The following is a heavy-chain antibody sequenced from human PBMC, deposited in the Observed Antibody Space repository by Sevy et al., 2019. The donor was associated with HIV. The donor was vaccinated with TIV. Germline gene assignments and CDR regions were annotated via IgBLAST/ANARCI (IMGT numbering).Heavy chain of an antibody. CDR3: ARGAYKYLTGDAFDV. J-gene: IGHJ3*01. CDR1: GFTFSSYS. D-gene: IGHD3-9*01. CDR2: ISSSSTI. Sequence: GGSLRLSCAASGFTFSSYSMNWVRQAPGKGLEWVSYISSSSTIYYADSVKGRFTISRDNAKISLYLQMNSLRDEDTAVYYCARGAYKYLTGDAFDVWGQGTMVTVSS. V-gene: IGHV3-48*02.